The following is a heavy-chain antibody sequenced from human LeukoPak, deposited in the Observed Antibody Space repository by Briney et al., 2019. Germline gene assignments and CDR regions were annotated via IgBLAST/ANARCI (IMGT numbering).Heavy chain of an antibody. J-gene: IGHJ3*02. CDR1: GFTFSSYS. CDR2: ISSSSSYI. V-gene: IGHV3-21*01. D-gene: IGHD1-26*01. CDR3: ARGLVGWGLSAFDI. Sequence: GGSLRLSCAASGFTFSSYSMNWVRQASGKGLEWVSSISSSSSYIYYADSVKGRFTISRDNAKNSLYLQMNSLRAEDTAVYYCARGLVGWGLSAFDIWGQGTMVTVSS.